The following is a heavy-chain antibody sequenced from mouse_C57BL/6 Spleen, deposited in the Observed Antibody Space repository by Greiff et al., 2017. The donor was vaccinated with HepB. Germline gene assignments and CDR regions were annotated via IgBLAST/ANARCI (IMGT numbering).Heavy chain of an antibody. Sequence: VKLMESGAELVKPGASVKISCKASGYAFSSYWMNWVKQRPGKGLEWIGQIYPGDGDTNYNGKFKGKATLTADKSSSTAYMQLSSLTSEDSAVYFCAREELTRRYFDVWGTGTTVTVSS. J-gene: IGHJ1*03. V-gene: IGHV1-80*01. CDR1: GYAFSSYW. CDR3: AREELTRRYFDV. D-gene: IGHD1-1*01. CDR2: IYPGDGDT.